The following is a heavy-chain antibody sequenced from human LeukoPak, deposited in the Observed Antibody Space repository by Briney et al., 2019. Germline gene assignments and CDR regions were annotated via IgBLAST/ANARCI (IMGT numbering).Heavy chain of an antibody. CDR1: GYSFTSYW. V-gene: IGHV5-51*01. D-gene: IGHD3-10*01. CDR2: IYPGDSDT. Sequence: GESLKISCRGSGYSFTSYWIGWVRQMPGKGLEWMGIIYPGDSDTRYSPSFQGQVTISADKSISTAYLQWSSLKASDTAMYYCARQSLRFGEYTYDYRGQGTLVTVSS. CDR3: ARQSLRFGEYTYDY. J-gene: IGHJ4*02.